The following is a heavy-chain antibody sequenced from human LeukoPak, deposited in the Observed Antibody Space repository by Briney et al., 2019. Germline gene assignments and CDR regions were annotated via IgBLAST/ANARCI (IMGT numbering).Heavy chain of an antibody. J-gene: IGHJ4*02. CDR1: GFPFNVYG. CDR2: VWYDGTNK. Sequence: GRSLRLSCAASGFPFNVYGMHWVRQAPGKGLEWVALVWYDGTNKYYADSVKGRFTISRDNSKNTLYLQMNSLRTEDTAMYYCARVYNSDYAHFDYWGQGALVTVSS. CDR3: ARVYNSDYAHFDY. D-gene: IGHD1-1*01. V-gene: IGHV3-33*01.